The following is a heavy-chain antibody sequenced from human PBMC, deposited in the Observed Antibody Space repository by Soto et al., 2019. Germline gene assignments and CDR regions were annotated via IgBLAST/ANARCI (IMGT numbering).Heavy chain of an antibody. CDR2: ISYDGSNK. CDR3: AKDLGQCSGLDY. V-gene: IGHV3-30*18. Sequence: QVQLVESGGGVVQPGRSLRLSCAASGFTFSSYGMHGVRQAPGKGLEWVAVISYDGSNKYYADSVKGRFTISRDNSKNTLYLQMNSLRAEDTAVYYCAKDLGQCSGLDYWGQGTLVTVSS. CDR1: GFTFSSYG. J-gene: IGHJ4*02. D-gene: IGHD6-19*01.